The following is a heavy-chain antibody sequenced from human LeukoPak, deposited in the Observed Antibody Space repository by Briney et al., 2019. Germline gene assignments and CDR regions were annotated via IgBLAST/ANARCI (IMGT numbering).Heavy chain of an antibody. J-gene: IGHJ4*02. D-gene: IGHD2-2*01. CDR3: ARARGYCSSTSCYFDY. CDR2: IYHSGST. CDR1: GGSISSGGYS. Sequence: SQTLSLTCAVSGGSISSGGYSWSWIRQPPGKGLERIGYIYHSGSTYYNPSLKSRVTISVDRSKNQFSLKLSSVTAADTAVYYCARARGYCSSTSCYFDYWGQGTLVTVSS. V-gene: IGHV4-30-2*01.